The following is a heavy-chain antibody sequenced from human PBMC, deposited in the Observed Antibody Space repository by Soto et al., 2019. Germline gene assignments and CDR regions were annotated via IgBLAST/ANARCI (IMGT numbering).Heavy chain of an antibody. CDR3: AKDLGSFYYGSGSYPW. D-gene: IGHD3-10*01. CDR1: GFTFSSYA. J-gene: IGHJ4*02. V-gene: IGHV3-23*01. CDR2: ISGSGGST. Sequence: GGSLRLSCAASGFTFSSYAMSWVRQAPGKGLEWVSAISGSGGSTYYADSVKGRFTISRDNSKNTLYLQMNSLRAEDTAVYYCAKDLGSFYYGSGSYPWWGQGTLVTVSS.